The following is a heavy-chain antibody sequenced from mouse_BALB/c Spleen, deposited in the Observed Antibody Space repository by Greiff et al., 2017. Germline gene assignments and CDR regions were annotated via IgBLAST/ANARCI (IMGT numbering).Heavy chain of an antibody. V-gene: IGHV3-6*02. CDR1: GYSITSGYY. CDR2: ISYDGSN. CDR3: ARERAGAMDY. J-gene: IGHJ4*01. Sequence: EVKLMESGPGLVKPSQSLSLTCSVTGYSITSGYYWNWIRQFPGNKLEWMGYISYDGSNNYNPSLKNRISITRDTSKNQFFLKLNSVTTEDTATYYCARERAGAMDYWGQGTSVTVSS. D-gene: IGHD3-3*01.